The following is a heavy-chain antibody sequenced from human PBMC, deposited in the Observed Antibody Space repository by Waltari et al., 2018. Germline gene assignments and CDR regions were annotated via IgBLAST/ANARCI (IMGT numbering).Heavy chain of an antibody. Sequence: QVQLQESGPGLVKPSETLSLTCAVSGYSISSGYYWGWIRQPPGKGLEWIGYIYYSGSTYYNPSLKSRVTISVDTSKNQFSLKLSSVTAADTAVYYCARLDDYACYWGQGTLVTVSS. D-gene: IGHD4-17*01. CDR3: ARLDDYACY. CDR2: IYYSGST. CDR1: GYSISSGYY. J-gene: IGHJ4*02. V-gene: IGHV4-38-2*01.